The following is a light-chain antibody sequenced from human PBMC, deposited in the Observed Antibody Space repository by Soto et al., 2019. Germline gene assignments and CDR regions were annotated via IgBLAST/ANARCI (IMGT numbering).Light chain of an antibody. V-gene: IGKV3-15*01. J-gene: IGKJ4*01. CDR2: DTS. Sequence: EVVMRQSPATLSVSPGEGANLSCRASQGIGDTLAWYQHKPGQTPRLLIYDTSTRATGVPTRFSGSRSGAEFTLTINSLQSEDFAVYYCQPYKNWPLTFGGGTKVEIK. CDR1: QGIGDT. CDR3: QPYKNWPLT.